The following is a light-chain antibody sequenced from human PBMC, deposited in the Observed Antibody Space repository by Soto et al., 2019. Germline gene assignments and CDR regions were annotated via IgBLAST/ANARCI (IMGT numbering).Light chain of an antibody. Sequence: QSALTQPPSASGSPGQSVTISCTGTSSDVGGYNYVSWYQQYPGKAPKVMIYEVSKRPSGVPDRFSASKSGNTASLTVSGLQAEDEADYYCSSYAGSNNLVFGGGTQLTVL. CDR3: SSYAGSNNLV. J-gene: IGLJ7*01. CDR2: EVS. V-gene: IGLV2-8*01. CDR1: SSDVGGYNY.